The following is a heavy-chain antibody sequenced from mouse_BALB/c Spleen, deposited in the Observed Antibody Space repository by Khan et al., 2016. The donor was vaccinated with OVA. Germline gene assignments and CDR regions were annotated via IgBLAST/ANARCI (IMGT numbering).Heavy chain of an antibody. CDR2: ISSGDTT. V-gene: IGHV5-6-5*01. CDR3: ASDYWFAY. D-gene: IGHD2-13*01. J-gene: IGHJ3*01. CDR1: GFTFSNYG. Sequence: EVELVESGGGLVTPGGSLKLSCAASGFTFSNYGVSWVRQTPEKRLEWVASISSGDTTYYPDSVKGRFTISRDNARNILYLQMSSLGSEDTAMYYCASDYWFAYWGQGTLVTVSA.